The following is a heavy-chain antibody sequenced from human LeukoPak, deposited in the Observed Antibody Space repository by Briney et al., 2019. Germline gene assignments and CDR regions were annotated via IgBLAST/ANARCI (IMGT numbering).Heavy chain of an antibody. CDR1: GFTFSDYY. CDR2: ISSSGSTI. D-gene: IGHD2-2*01. CDR3: ARDVSSTSSNWLDP. V-gene: IGHV3-11*01. J-gene: IGHJ5*02. Sequence: PGGSLRLSCAASGFTFSDYYMSWIRQAPGKGLEWVSYISSSGSTIYYADSVKGRFTISRDNAKNSLYLQMNSLRAEDTAVYYCARDVSSTSSNWLDPWGQGTLVTVSS.